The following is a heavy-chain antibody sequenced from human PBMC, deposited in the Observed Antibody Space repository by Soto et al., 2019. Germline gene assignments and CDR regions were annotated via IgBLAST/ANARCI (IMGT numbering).Heavy chain of an antibody. D-gene: IGHD6-19*01. CDR1: GDSVSSNSAA. V-gene: IGHV6-1*01. CDR2: TYYRSKWYN. J-gene: IGHJ3*02. Sequence: SQTLSLTCAISGDSVSSNSAAWNWIRQSPSRGLEWLGRTYYRSKWYNDYAVSVKSRITINPDTSKNQFSLQLNSVTPEDTAVYYCARGATGYSSGWSPHDAFDIWGQGTMVTVSS. CDR3: ARGATGYSSGWSPHDAFDI.